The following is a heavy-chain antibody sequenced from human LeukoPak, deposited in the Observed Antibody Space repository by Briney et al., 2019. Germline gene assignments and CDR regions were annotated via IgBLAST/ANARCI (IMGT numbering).Heavy chain of an antibody. V-gene: IGHV1-69*01. J-gene: IGHJ4*02. CDR3: ARDSAIAAAGGYFDY. CDR1: GGTFSSYA. Sequence: SVKASCKASGGTFSSYAISWVRQAPGQGLEWMGGIIPIFGTANYAQKFQGRVTITADESTSTAYMELSSLRSEDTAVYYCARDSAIAAAGGYFDYWGQGTLVTVSS. CDR2: IIPIFGTA. D-gene: IGHD6-13*01.